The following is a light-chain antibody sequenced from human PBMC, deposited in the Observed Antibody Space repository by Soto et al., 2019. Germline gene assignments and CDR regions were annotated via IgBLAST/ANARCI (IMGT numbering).Light chain of an antibody. Sequence: MTQSPATLSVSPGERATLSCRASQSLSSNLAWYQQKPGQAPRLLIYGASTRATGIPARFSGSGSGTEFTLTISSLESEDFAIYYCQQYDIWPPYTFGQGTKVDIK. CDR1: QSLSSN. V-gene: IGKV3-15*01. J-gene: IGKJ2*01. CDR3: QQYDIWPPYT. CDR2: GAS.